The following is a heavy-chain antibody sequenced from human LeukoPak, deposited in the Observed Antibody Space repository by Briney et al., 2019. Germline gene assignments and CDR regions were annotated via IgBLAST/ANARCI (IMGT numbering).Heavy chain of an antibody. CDR1: CGYINSYY. CDR3: ASWVSNGSGDQGNDY. V-gene: IGHV4-4*07. J-gene: IGHJ4*02. D-gene: IGHD2-15*01. CDR2: IYTSGST. Sequence: PSETLSLTWTVSCGYINSYYWSWIRQPAGKGLEWIGRIYTSGSTNYNPSLKSRVTMSVDTSKNQFSLKLSSATAADTAVYYCASWVSNGSGDQGNDYCGQGTLVTVSS.